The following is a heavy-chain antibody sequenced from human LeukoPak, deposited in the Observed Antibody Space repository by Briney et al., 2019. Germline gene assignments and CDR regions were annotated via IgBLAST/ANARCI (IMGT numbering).Heavy chain of an antibody. Sequence: SVKVSCKASGYTFTSYGISWVRQAPGQGLEWMGGITPIFGTANYAQKFQGRVTITADESTSTAYMELSSLRSEDTAVYYCARSQDSSGYYLGGFFDYWGQGTLVTVSS. J-gene: IGHJ4*02. CDR1: GYTFTSYG. V-gene: IGHV1-69*13. CDR2: ITPIFGTA. CDR3: ARSQDSSGYYLGGFFDY. D-gene: IGHD3-22*01.